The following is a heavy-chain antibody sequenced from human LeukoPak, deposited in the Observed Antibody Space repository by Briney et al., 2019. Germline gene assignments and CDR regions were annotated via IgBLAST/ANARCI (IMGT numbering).Heavy chain of an antibody. CDR3: TPDRGLDC. D-gene: IGHD3-10*01. Sequence: GGSLRLSCTASGFIFTDYNMNWIRQTPGKGLEWVASVSSSSTYIHYAESVRVRFTIHRDSPKTSLFLRMTSLRADDPGGYYLTPDRGLDCWGQGTRVTVAS. J-gene: IGHJ4*02. V-gene: IGHV3-21*01. CDR2: VSSSSTYI. CDR1: GFIFTDYN.